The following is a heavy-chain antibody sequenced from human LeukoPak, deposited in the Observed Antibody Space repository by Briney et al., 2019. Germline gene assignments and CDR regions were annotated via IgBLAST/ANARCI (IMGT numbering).Heavy chain of an antibody. Sequence: PGGSLRLACAASGFTFGSFAMSWGGPAPGLGLAWVSPFSGSGGSTYYADSVKGRFTISRDNSKNTLYLQMNSLRAEDTAVYYCAKDLRWSMVRGVRDYWGQGTLVTVSS. CDR2: FSGSGGST. CDR1: GFTFGSFA. J-gene: IGHJ4*02. V-gene: IGHV3-23*01. D-gene: IGHD3-10*01. CDR3: AKDLRWSMVRGVRDY.